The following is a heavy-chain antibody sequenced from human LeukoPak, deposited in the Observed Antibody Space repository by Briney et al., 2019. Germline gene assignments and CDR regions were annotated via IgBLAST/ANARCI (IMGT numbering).Heavy chain of an antibody. Sequence: ASVKVSCKASGYTFTSYGISWVRQAPGQGLEWMGWISAYNGNTNYAQKLQGRVTMTTDTSTSTAYMELRSLRSDDTAVYYCARDWTLYNWNHPDAFDIWGQGTMVTVSS. V-gene: IGHV1-18*01. CDR3: ARDWTLYNWNHPDAFDI. CDR2: ISAYNGNT. CDR1: GYTFTSYG. D-gene: IGHD1-14*01. J-gene: IGHJ3*02.